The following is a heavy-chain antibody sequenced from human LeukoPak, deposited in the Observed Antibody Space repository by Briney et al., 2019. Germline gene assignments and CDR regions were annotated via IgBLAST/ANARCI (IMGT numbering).Heavy chain of an antibody. CDR3: ARAPVTSCRGAFCYPFDI. D-gene: IGHD2-15*01. V-gene: IGHV3-23*01. Sequence: GGSLRLSCAASGFSLSSYAMSWVRQAPGKGLEWVSATSSSDAGTYHAESVRGRFTISRDNSKNTLYLQMNSLRADDAAVYYCARAPVTSCRGAFCYPFDIWGQGTLVTVSS. CDR1: GFSLSSYA. J-gene: IGHJ4*02. CDR2: TSSSDAGT.